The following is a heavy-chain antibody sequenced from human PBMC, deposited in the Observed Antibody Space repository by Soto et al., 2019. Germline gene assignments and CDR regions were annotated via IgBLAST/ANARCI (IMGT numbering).Heavy chain of an antibody. Sequence: PGGSLRLSCAASGFSFSSYWMTWVRQAPGKGLQWVANIKQDGSEKYYVDSVKGRFTISRDNAKNSLYLQMNSLRAEDTAVYFWGRMGCSGGSCYSGLTYFDNWGKGTLVTVSS. V-gene: IGHV3-7*05. CDR1: GFSFSSYW. CDR2: IKQDGSEK. J-gene: IGHJ4*02. D-gene: IGHD2-15*01. CDR3: GRMGCSGGSCYSGLTYFDN.